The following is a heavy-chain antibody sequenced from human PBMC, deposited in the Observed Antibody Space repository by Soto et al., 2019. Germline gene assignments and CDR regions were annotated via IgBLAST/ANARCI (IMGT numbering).Heavy chain of an antibody. D-gene: IGHD1-1*01. CDR3: ANYRTTSPVGFDI. Sequence: QVQLVQSGAEVKKPGASVKVSCKASGYSFTSYDINWVRQPTGQGLEWMGWVDPHSDNRGYAQKFQGRLTLTRDTSTSTVSMDLSSLESEDTAVYCCANYRTTSPVGFDIWGQGTLVTFSS. CDR2: VDPHSDNR. CDR1: GYSFTSYD. J-gene: IGHJ3*02. V-gene: IGHV1-8*01.